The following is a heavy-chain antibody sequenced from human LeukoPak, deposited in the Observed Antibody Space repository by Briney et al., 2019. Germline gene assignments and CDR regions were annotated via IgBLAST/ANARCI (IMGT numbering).Heavy chain of an antibody. CDR3: ARGLLRLIDY. CDR1: GGSFGGYY. D-gene: IGHD5-12*01. CDR2: INHSGST. J-gene: IGHJ4*02. Sequence: KPSETLSFTCAVYGGSFGGYYWSWIRQPPGKGLEWIGEINHSGSTNYNPSLKSRVTISVDTSKNQFSLKLSSVTAADTAVYYCARGLLRLIDYWGQGTLVTVSS. V-gene: IGHV4-34*01.